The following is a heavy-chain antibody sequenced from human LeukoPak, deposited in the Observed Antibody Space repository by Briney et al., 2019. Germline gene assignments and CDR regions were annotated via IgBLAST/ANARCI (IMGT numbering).Heavy chain of an antibody. CDR1: GGSISSYY. CDR2: IYYSGST. V-gene: IGHV4-59*01. CDR3: ATIERSGWYVSY. D-gene: IGHD6-19*01. J-gene: IGHJ4*02. Sequence: SETLSLTCTVSGGSISSYYWSWIRQPPGKGLEWTGYIYYSGSTNYNPSLKSRVTISVDTSKNQFSLKLSSVTAADTAVYYCATIERSGWYVSYWGQGTLVTVSS.